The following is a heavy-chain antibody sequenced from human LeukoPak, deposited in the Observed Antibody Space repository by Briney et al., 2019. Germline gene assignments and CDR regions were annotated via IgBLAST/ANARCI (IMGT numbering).Heavy chain of an antibody. V-gene: IGHV3-7*01. Sequence: GGSLRLSCAASGFTFSSYWMSWVRQAPGKGLEWVANIKQDGSEKYYVDSVKGRFTISRDNAKNSLYLQMNSLRAEDTAVYYCARSYDILTGHDPLYYYWGQGTLVTVSP. CDR3: ARSYDILTGHDPLYYY. D-gene: IGHD3-9*01. CDR1: GFTFSSYW. J-gene: IGHJ4*02. CDR2: IKQDGSEK.